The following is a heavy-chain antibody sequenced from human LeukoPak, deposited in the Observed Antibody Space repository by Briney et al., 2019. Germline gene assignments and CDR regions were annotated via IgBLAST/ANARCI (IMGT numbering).Heavy chain of an antibody. CDR2: INHSGST. V-gene: IGHV4-34*01. D-gene: IGHD3-22*01. CDR1: GGSFSGYY. CDR3: ARIDWGLYYYDSSGSSDAFDI. J-gene: IGHJ3*02. Sequence: PSETLSLTCAVYGGSFSGYYWSWIRQPPGKGLEWIGEINHSGSTNYNPSLKSRVTMSVDTSKNQFSLKLSSVTAADTAVYYCARIDWGLYYYDSSGSSDAFDIWGQGTMVTVSS.